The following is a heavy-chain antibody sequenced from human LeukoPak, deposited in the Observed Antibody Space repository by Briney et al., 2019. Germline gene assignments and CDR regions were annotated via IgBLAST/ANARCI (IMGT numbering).Heavy chain of an antibody. V-gene: IGHV3-23*01. J-gene: IGHJ6*04. CDR2: ITGSGGST. CDR1: GFTFSSYD. Sequence: PGGSLRLSCAASGFTFSSYDMSWVRQAPGKGLEWVSVITGSGGSTDYADSVKGRFTISRDNAKNTLHLQMKSLRAEDTAVYYCAELGITMIGGVWGKGTTVTISS. CDR3: AELGITMIGGV. D-gene: IGHD3-10*02.